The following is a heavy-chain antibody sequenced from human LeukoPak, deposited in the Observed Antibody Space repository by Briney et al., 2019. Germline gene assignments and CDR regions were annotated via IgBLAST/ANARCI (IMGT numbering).Heavy chain of an antibody. J-gene: IGHJ4*02. CDR3: ARGSAIFGVVWSDYFDY. CDR1: GGSISSGGYY. Sequence: SETLSLTCTVSGGSISSGGYYWGWIRQHPGKGLEWIGYIYYSGSTYYNPSLKSRVTISVDTSKNQFSLKLSSVTAADTAVYYCARGSAIFGVVWSDYFDYWGQGTLVTVSS. CDR2: IYYSGST. V-gene: IGHV4-31*03. D-gene: IGHD3-3*01.